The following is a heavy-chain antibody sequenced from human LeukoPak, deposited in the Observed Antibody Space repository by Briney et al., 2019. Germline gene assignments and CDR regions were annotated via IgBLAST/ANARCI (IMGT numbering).Heavy chain of an antibody. J-gene: IGHJ6*02. CDR2: IYYSGST. V-gene: IGHV4-31*03. CDR1: GGSISSGGYY. D-gene: IGHD3-10*01. Sequence: SETLSLTCTVSGGSISSGGYYWSWIRQHPGTGLEWIGYIYYSGSTYYNPSLKSRVTISVDTSKNHFSLKLSSVTAADTAVYYCARDNSKAPGFGEFHYYYYGMDVWGQGTTVTVSS. CDR3: ARDNSKAPGFGEFHYYYYGMDV.